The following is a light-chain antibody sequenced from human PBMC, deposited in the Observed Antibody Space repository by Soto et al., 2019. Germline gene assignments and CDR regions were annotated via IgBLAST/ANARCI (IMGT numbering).Light chain of an antibody. CDR3: HQYKTYST. V-gene: IGKV1-5*01. CDR1: QTISSW. Sequence: DIQMTQSPSTLSGSVGDRVTITCRASQTISSWLAWYQQKPGKAPKLLIYDASTLESGVSSRFSGTGSETECTLTITDLQADDLATYFCHQYKTYSTFGQGTRLEIK. J-gene: IGKJ5*01. CDR2: DAS.